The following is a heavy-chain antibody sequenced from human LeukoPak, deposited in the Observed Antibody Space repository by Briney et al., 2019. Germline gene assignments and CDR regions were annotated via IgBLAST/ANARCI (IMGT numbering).Heavy chain of an antibody. D-gene: IGHD2-15*01. J-gene: IGHJ4*02. V-gene: IGHV1-2*02. Sequence: ATVKVSCKASGYTFTGYYMHWVRQAPGQGLEWMGWINPNSGGTNYAQKFQGRVTMTRDTSISTAYMELSRLRSDDTAVYYCARDGRYCSGGSCYNDYWGQGTLVT. CDR3: ARDGRYCSGGSCYNDY. CDR2: INPNSGGT. CDR1: GYTFTGYY.